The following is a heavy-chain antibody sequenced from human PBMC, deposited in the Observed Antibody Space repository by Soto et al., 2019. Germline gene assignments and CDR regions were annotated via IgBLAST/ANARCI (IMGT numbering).Heavy chain of an antibody. J-gene: IGHJ4*02. V-gene: IGHV1-3*05. CDR1: GYTFTSYA. Sequence: QVQLVQSGAEEKKPGASVKVSCKASGYTFTSYAMHLVRQAPGQRLEWMGWINAGNGNIKYSQKFQGRVTITRDTSASTGYMELSSLRSEDTAVYYCARSIVVVTALDYWGQGTLVTVSS. D-gene: IGHD2-21*02. CDR2: INAGNGNI. CDR3: ARSIVVVTALDY.